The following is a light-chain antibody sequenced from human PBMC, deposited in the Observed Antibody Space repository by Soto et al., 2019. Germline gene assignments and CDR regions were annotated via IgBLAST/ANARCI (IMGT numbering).Light chain of an antibody. CDR1: QTMNGW. CDR3: QQYDSYSPT. V-gene: IGKV1-5*01. CDR2: HAS. Sequence: DIQMTQSPSTLSASIGDRVTITCRASQTMNGWLAWYQQKPGEAPRRLIHHASNMESGVPSRISGSGSGTEFSLIISNLQPEDVAFYYCQQYDSYSPTFGQGTKV. J-gene: IGKJ1*01.